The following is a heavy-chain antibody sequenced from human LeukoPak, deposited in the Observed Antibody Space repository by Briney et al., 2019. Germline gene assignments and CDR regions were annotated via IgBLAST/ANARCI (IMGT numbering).Heavy chain of an antibody. Sequence: PGVSLRLSCAVSGFTFNNYVMSWVRQSPGKGLEWVSAISGSGGGAYYANSVKGRFPISRDNSKNTLYLQMNSLRAEDTAVYYCAKDSIDVIAVYYFDYWGQGTLVTVSS. CDR2: ISGSGGGA. CDR3: AKDSIDVIAVYYFDY. D-gene: IGHD2-21*01. V-gene: IGHV3-23*01. J-gene: IGHJ4*02. CDR1: GFTFNNYV.